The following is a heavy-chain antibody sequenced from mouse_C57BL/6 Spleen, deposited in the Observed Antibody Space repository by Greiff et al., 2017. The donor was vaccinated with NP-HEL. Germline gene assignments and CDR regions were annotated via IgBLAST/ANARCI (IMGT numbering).Heavy chain of an antibody. CDR3: AREGIYYDYDGSFAY. Sequence: QVQLQQPGAELVKPGASVKLSCKASGYTFTSYWMHWVKQRPGQGLEWIGMIHPNSGSTNYNEKFKSKATLTVDKSSSTAYMQLSSLTSEDSAVYYCAREGIYYDYDGSFAYWGQGTLVTVSA. D-gene: IGHD2-4*01. J-gene: IGHJ3*01. CDR1: GYTFTSYW. V-gene: IGHV1-64*01. CDR2: IHPNSGST.